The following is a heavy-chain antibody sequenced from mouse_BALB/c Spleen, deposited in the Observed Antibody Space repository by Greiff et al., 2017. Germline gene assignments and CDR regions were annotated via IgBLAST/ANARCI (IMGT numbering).Heavy chain of an antibody. Sequence: EVQLVESGGGLVQPGGSRKLSCAASGFTFSSFGMHWVRQAPEKGLEWVAYISSGSSTIYYADTVKGRFTISRDNPKNTLFLQMTSLRSEDTAMYYCARSDRFHFDYWGQGTTLTVSS. D-gene: IGHD2-14*01. J-gene: IGHJ2*01. CDR3: ARSDRFHFDY. CDR2: ISSGSSTI. V-gene: IGHV5-17*02. CDR1: GFTFSSFG.